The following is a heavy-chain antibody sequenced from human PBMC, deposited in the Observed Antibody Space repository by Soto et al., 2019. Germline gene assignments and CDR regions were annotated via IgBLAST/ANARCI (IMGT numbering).Heavy chain of an antibody. CDR1: GYTFTGXY. J-gene: IGHJ6*02. Sequence: QVQLVQSGADVKTPGASVRVSCKASGYTFTGXYXHXXREAPGQGLEWMGWINPETGGTSYAQKFQGRVTLSRDTSINTXYLELXRXRXDDXXXXXXXXXXXXXXXDGMDVWGQGTTVTVSS. CDR3: XXXXXXXXXDGMDV. V-gene: IGHV1-2*02. CDR2: INPETGGT.